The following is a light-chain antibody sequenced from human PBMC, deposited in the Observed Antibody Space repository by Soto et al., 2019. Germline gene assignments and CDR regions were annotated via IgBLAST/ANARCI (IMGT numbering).Light chain of an antibody. J-gene: IGKJ4*01. V-gene: IGKV3-15*01. CDR3: QKYNNWPRAI. CDR2: RTS. CDR1: QSINDN. Sequence: ERVMSQSPATLSVSPLEIATISSMASQSINDNLAWYQQKPGQAPRLLMFRTSTRATGFPARFSAGGSGTDFNLTISSLQSEDFAIYHCQKYNNWPRAIFGGGTKVDIK.